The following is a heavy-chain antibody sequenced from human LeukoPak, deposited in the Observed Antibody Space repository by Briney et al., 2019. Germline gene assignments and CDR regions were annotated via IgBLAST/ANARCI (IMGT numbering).Heavy chain of an antibody. CDR2: IYPGDSDT. D-gene: IGHD2-2*01. CDR3: ARSRSSTNRFDP. CDR1: GYSFTSNW. Sequence: GESLKISCKGSGYSFTSNWIGWVRQMPGKGLELMGIIYPGDSDTRYSPSFQGQVTISADKSISTAYLQWNSLKASDTAMYYCARSRSSTNRFDPWGQGTLVTVSS. J-gene: IGHJ5*02. V-gene: IGHV5-51*01.